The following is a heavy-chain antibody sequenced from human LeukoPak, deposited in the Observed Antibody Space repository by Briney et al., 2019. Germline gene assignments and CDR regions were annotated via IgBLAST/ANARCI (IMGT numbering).Heavy chain of an antibody. Sequence: SETLSLTCTVSGGSISSYYWSWIRQPPGQGLEWIGYIYYSGSTNYNPSLKSRVTISVDTSKNQFSLKLSSVTAADTAVYYCARENYYDSSGYYPYGIYFDYWGQGTLVTVSS. CDR3: ARENYYDSSGYYPYGIYFDY. CDR1: GGSISSYY. D-gene: IGHD3-22*01. V-gene: IGHV4-59*01. CDR2: IYYSGST. J-gene: IGHJ4*02.